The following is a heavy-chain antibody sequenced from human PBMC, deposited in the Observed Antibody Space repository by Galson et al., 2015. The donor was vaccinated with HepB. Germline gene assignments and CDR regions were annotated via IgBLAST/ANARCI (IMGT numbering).Heavy chain of an antibody. J-gene: IGHJ4*02. V-gene: IGHV5-51*01. CDR2: IYPGDSDT. CDR1: GYRFTSYW. CDR3: ARHEEDLDTAMITPLD. D-gene: IGHD5-18*01. Sequence: QSGAEVKKPGESLKISCKGSGYRFTSYWIGWARQMPGKGLEWMGIIYPGDSDTRYSPSFQGQVTISANKSISTAYLQWSSLKASDTAMYYCARHEEDLDTAMITPLDWGQGTLVTVSS.